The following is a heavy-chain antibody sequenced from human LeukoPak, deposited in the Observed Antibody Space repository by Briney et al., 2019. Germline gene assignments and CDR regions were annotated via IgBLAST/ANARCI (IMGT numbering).Heavy chain of an antibody. CDR2: IYSDNK. CDR3: ARDERLLSFLK. V-gene: IGHV3-53*01. CDR1: GFTVSSNS. J-gene: IGHJ4*02. D-gene: IGHD3-3*01. Sequence: PGGSLRLSCRVSGFTVSSNSMSWVRQAPGKGLEWVSFIYSDNKHYSDPVKGRFTISRGNYKNTLYLQMNSLRAEDTAVYYFARDERLLSFLKWGQGTLVTVSS.